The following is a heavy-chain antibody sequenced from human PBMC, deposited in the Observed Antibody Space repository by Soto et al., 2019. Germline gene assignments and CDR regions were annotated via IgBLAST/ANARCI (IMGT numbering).Heavy chain of an antibody. Sequence: EVQLLESGGGLVQPGGSLRLSCAASGFTFSSYAMSWVRQAPGKGLEWVSAISGSGDSTYYADSVKGRFTISRDNSKHTLYLQMNSLRAEDTAVYYCVRRSSSWSFDYWGQGTLVTVSS. J-gene: IGHJ4*02. CDR3: VRRSSSWSFDY. CDR1: GFTFSSYA. V-gene: IGHV3-23*01. D-gene: IGHD6-13*01. CDR2: ISGSGDST.